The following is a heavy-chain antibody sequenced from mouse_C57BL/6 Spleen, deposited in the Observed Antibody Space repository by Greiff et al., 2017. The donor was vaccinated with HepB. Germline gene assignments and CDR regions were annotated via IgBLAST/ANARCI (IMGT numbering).Heavy chain of an antibody. V-gene: IGHV1-15*01. Sequence: VQLQQSGAELVRPGASVTLSCKASGYTFTDYEMHWVKQTPVHGLEWIGAIDPETGGTAYNQKFKGKAILTADKSSSTAYMELRSLTSADSAVYYCTPHYDGRWYYFDYWGQGTTLTVSS. J-gene: IGHJ2*01. D-gene: IGHD1-1*01. CDR3: TPHYDGRWYYFDY. CDR1: GYTFTDYE. CDR2: IDPETGGT.